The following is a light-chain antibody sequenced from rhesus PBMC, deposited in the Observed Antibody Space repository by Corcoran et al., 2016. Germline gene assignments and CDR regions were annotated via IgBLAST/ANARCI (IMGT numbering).Light chain of an antibody. CDR2: AAS. CDR3: LQHYSYPRT. CDR1: QDIRRY. V-gene: IGKV1-28*01. J-gene: IGKJ1*01. Sequence: DIQMTQSPSSLSASVGDTVTITCRASQDIRRYLNWFQQKPGKAPELLIYAASSLESGVPSRFSGSGYGTEFTLTISSLKPEDFAVYYCLQHYSYPRTFGQGTKVEI.